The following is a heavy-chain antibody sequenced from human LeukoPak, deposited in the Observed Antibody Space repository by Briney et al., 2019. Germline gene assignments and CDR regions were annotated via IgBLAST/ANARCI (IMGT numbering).Heavy chain of an antibody. D-gene: IGHD1-26*01. CDR2: IYYSGST. J-gene: IGHJ4*02. V-gene: IGHV4-59*01. CDR1: GGSISSYY. Sequence: PSETLSLTCTVSGGSISSYYWSWIRQPPGKGLEWIGYIYYSGSTNYKPSLKSRVTISVDTSKNQFSLKLSSVTAADTAVYYCAREGNSGSYFDYWGQGTLVTVSS. CDR3: AREGNSGSYFDY.